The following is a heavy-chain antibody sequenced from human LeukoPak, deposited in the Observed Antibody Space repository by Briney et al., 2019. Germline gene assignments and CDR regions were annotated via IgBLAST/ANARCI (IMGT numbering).Heavy chain of an antibody. CDR2: IIPILTTA. CDR3: ARTDTAMVSY. V-gene: IGHV1-69*05. D-gene: IGHD5-18*01. J-gene: IGHJ4*02. Sequence: SVKVSCKASGGTFSSYAITLVRQAPGQGLEWMGGIIPILTTANYAQKFQGRVTITTDESTSTAYMELSSLRSEDTAVYYCARTDTAMVSYWGQGTLVTVSS. CDR1: GGTFSSYA.